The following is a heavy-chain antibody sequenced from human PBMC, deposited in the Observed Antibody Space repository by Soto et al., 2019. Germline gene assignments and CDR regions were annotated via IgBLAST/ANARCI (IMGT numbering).Heavy chain of an antibody. D-gene: IGHD3-3*01. V-gene: IGHV1-18*01. CDR1: GYTFTSYG. J-gene: IGHJ6*02. Sequence: ASVKVSCKASGYTFTSYGMSWVRQAPGEGLEWMGWISAYNGNTNYAQKLQGRVTMTTDTSTSTAYMELRSLRSDDTAVYYCARDQHDFRSGSYYYAMEVWGQGPKLTVYS. CDR3: ARDQHDFRSGSYYYAMEV. CDR2: ISAYNGNT.